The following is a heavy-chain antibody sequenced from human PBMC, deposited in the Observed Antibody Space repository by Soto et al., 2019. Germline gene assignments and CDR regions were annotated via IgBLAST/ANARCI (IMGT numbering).Heavy chain of an antibody. CDR2: ISGSGDNT. CDR1: GFSFDDYA. CDR3: AKGYYSGYDLAYFDY. Sequence: PGGSLRLSCAASGFSFDDYAMTWVRQATGKGLEWVSAISGSGDNTYYADSVKVRFTISRDNSRNTLYLQLNTLRAEDTSLYYCAKGYYSGYDLAYFDYWGQGTLVTVSS. V-gene: IGHV3-23*01. J-gene: IGHJ4*02. D-gene: IGHD5-12*01.